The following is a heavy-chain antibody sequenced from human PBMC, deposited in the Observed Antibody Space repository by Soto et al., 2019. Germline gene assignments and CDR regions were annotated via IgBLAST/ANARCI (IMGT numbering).Heavy chain of an antibody. CDR1: GFPFSSRA. CDR3: ARGPYCSSTSCSGAVLGAFDI. D-gene: IGHD2-2*01. Sequence: PGGSLRLSCAASGFPFSSRAMYWVRQAPGKGLEWVAVISYDGSNKYYADSVKGRFTISRDNSKNTLYLQMNSLGTEDTAVYYCARGPYCSSTSCSGAVLGAFDIWGQGTMVTVSS. CDR2: ISYDGSNK. V-gene: IGHV3-30-3*01. J-gene: IGHJ3*02.